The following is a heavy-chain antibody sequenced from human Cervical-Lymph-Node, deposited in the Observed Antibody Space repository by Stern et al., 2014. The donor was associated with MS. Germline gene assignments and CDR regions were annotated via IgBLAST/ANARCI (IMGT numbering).Heavy chain of an antibody. CDR2: ISSDSEII. CDR3: SRGFLENSFDV. D-gene: IGHD2/OR15-2a*01. V-gene: IGHV3-48*01. CDR1: GFPLEMYS. Sequence: EVQLVDSGGTLVQPGGSLRLSCAASGFPLEMYSMDWIRQAPGKGPEWLASISSDSEIIYYAASVRGRFTISRDNAKNSLSLYMNRLRAEDTAVYYCSRGFLENSFDVWGQGTMVTVSS. J-gene: IGHJ3*01.